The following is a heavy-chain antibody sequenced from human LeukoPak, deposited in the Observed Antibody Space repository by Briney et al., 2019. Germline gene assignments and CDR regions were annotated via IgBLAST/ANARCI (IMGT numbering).Heavy chain of an antibody. CDR3: VRDDGIGLDAFDV. CDR2: IYYSGST. D-gene: IGHD1-14*01. V-gene: IGHV4-39*02. CDR1: GGSISSSSYY. Sequence: PSETLSLTCTVSGGSISSSSYYWGWIRQPPGKGLEWIGSIYYSGSTYYNPSLKSRVTISVDTSKNQFSLKLSSVTAADTAVYYCVRDDGIGLDAFDVWSPGTMVTVSS. J-gene: IGHJ3*01.